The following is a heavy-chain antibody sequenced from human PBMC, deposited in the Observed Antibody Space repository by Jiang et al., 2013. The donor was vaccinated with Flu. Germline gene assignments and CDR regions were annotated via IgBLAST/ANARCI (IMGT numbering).Heavy chain of an antibody. CDR3: ARDWGRHSSGWDFDC. CDR2: INAGTGGT. J-gene: IGHJ4*01. V-gene: IGHV1-3*01. D-gene: IGHD6-19*01. Sequence: GAEVKKPGASVVVACKTSGYTFTSYAIHWVRQAPGQRLEWMGWINAGTGGTKYSQKFQGRLTITRDTSASTVYMELSSVRSEDTSLYYCARDWGRHSSGWDFDCWG. CDR1: GYTFTSYA.